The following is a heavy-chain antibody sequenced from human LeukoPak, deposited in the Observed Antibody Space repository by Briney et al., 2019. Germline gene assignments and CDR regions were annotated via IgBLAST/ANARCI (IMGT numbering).Heavy chain of an antibody. D-gene: IGHD2-15*01. V-gene: IGHV4-38-2*02. CDR1: GYSISSGYF. Sequence: SETLSLTCTVSGYSISSGYFWGWIRQPPGKGLEWIGSIYHGGSTFYNPSLKSRVTISEDTSKNQFSLRLTSATAADTAVYYCARGNIVVVVAATGFDAFDIWGQGTMVTVSS. J-gene: IGHJ3*02. CDR2: IYHGGST. CDR3: ARGNIVVVVAATGFDAFDI.